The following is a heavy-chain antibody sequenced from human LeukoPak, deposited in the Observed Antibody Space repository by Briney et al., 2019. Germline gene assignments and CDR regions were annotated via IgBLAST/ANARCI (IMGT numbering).Heavy chain of an antibody. CDR3: ASSYGSALDF. J-gene: IGHJ3*01. D-gene: IGHD3-16*01. Sequence: GGSLRLSCAVSGFTFSDNWMSWVRRAPGQGLEWVANIKQDGSEKAYVDSVTGRFTISTDNAKNSLYLQMNSLRAEDTAVYYCASSYGSALDFWGQGTMVSVSS. CDR1: GFTFSDNW. CDR2: IKQDGSEK. V-gene: IGHV3-7*01.